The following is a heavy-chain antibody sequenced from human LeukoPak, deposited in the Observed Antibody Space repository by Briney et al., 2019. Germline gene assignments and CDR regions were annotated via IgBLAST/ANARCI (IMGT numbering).Heavy chain of an antibody. CDR1: GGSISSGSYY. D-gene: IGHD3-16*01. CDR3: ARDWGGLNWFDP. J-gene: IGHJ5*02. CDR2: IYTSGTT. Sequence: SQTLSLTCTVFGGSISSGSYYWSWIRQPAGKGLEWIGHIYTSGTTNYNPSLKSRVTISVDTSKNQFSLKLNSVTAADTAVYYCARDWGGLNWFDPWGQGTLVTVSS. V-gene: IGHV4-61*09.